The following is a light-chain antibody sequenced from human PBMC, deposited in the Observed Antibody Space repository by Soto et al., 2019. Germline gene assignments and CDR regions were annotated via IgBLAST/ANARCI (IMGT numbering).Light chain of an antibody. CDR1: QSVSSSY. J-gene: IGKJ2*01. CDR3: QQYGSSPPMYT. CDR2: GAS. V-gene: IGKV3-20*01. Sequence: EIVLTQSPGTLSLSSGERATLSCRASQSVSSSYLAWYQQKPGQAPRLLIYGASSRATGIPDRFSGSGSGTDFTLTISRLEPEDLAVYYCQQYGSSPPMYTFGQGTKLELK.